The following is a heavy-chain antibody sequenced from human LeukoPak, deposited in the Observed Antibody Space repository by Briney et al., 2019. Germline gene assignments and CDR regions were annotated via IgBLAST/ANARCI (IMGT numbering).Heavy chain of an antibody. CDR2: INPNSGGT. CDR3: ARAGLGYCSGGSCYLNWFDP. V-gene: IGHV1-2*02. J-gene: IGHJ5*02. Sequence: ASVKVSCKASGYTFTGYYVHWVRQAPGQGLEWMGWINPNSGGTNYAQKFQGRVTMTRDTSISTAYMELSRLRSDDTAVYYCARAGLGYCSGGSCYLNWFDPWGQGTLVTVSS. D-gene: IGHD2-15*01. CDR1: GYTFTGYY.